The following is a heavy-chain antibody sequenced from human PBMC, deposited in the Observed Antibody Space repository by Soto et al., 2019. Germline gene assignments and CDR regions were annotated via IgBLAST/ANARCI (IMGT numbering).Heavy chain of an antibody. CDR2: IYYSRSA. CDR1: VGSISSCY. V-gene: IGHV4-59*01. CDR3: ARVMAAIAYDY. D-gene: IGHD2-2*02. Sequence: TEMLSLTCTVSVGSISSCYWGLIRQPPGKGLEWIGYIYYSRSANYNPSLKSRVTMSVHASKNQFSLKLSSVAAGDAAVYPCARVMAAIAYDYVRRGTSVTVST. J-gene: IGHJ4*02.